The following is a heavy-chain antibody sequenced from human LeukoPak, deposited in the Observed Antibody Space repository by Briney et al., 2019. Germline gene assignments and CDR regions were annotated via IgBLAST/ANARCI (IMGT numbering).Heavy chain of an antibody. J-gene: IGHJ5*02. CDR2: ISWNSGSI. CDR3: ARDRAGYCSGGSCP. Sequence: GRSLRLSCAASGFTFDDYAMHWVRQAPGKGLEWASGISWNSGSIGYADSVKGRFTISRDNAKNSLYLQMNSLRAEDTAVYYCARDRAGYCSGGSCPWGQGTLVTVSS. D-gene: IGHD2-15*01. V-gene: IGHV3-9*01. CDR1: GFTFDDYA.